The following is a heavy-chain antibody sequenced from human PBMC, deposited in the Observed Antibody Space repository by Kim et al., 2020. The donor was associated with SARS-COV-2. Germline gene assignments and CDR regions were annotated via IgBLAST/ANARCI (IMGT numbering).Heavy chain of an antibody. CDR2: INHSGST. CDR3: ARGVVSGGGGPAANWFDP. J-gene: IGHJ5*02. D-gene: IGHD2-8*02. V-gene: IGHV4-34*01. CDR1: GGSFSGYY. Sequence: SETLSLTCAVYGGSFSGYYWSWIRQPPGKGLEWIGEINHSGSTNYNPSLKSRVTISVDTSKNQFSLKLSSVTAADTAVYYCARGVVSGGGGPAANWFDPWGQGTLVTVSS.